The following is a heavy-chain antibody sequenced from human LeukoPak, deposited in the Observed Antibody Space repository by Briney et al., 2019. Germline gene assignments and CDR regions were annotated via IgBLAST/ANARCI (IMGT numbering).Heavy chain of an antibody. CDR1: GGSNSSSNW. D-gene: IGHD3-22*01. CDR3: ARTDDSSGYYYRDPFDY. V-gene: IGHV4-4*02. CDR2: IYHSGST. J-gene: IGHJ4*02. Sequence: SGTLSLTCAVSGGSNSSSNWWSWVRQPPGKGLEWIGEIYHSGSTNYNPSLKSRVTISVDKSKNQFSLKLSSVTAADTAVYYCARTDDSSGYYYRDPFDYWGQGTLVTVSS.